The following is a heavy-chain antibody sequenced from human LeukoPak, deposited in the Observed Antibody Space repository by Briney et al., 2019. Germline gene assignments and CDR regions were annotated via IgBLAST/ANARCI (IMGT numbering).Heavy chain of an antibody. CDR3: ARAGEPVYYYYMDV. V-gene: IGHV7-4-1*02. CDR2: INTNTGNP. J-gene: IGHJ6*03. D-gene: IGHD7-27*01. Sequence: ASVKVSCKASGYTFTRYAMNWVRRVPGQGLEWMGWINTNTGNPTYAQGFTGRFVFSLDTSVSTAYLQISSLKAEDTAVYYCARAGEPVYYYYMDVWGKGTTVTVSS. CDR1: GYTFTRYA.